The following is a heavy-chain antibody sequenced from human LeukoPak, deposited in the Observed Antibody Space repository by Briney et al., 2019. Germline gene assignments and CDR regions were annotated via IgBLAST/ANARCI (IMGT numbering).Heavy chain of an antibody. CDR2: ISYDGSNK. CDR3: AKLGSMTTVVTRSSYFDY. J-gene: IGHJ4*02. CDR1: GFTFSTYF. D-gene: IGHD4-23*01. V-gene: IGHV3-30*18. Sequence: GGSLRLSCAASGFTFSTYFMHWVRQAPGKGLEWVAVISYDGSNKYYADSVKGRFTISRDNSKNTLYLQMNSLRAEDTAVYYCAKLGSMTTVVTRSSYFDYWGQGTLVTVSS.